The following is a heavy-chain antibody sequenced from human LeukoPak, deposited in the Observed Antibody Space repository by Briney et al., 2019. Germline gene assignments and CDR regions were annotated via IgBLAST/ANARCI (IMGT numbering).Heavy chain of an antibody. D-gene: IGHD4-11*01. CDR3: AGGTTNTKGAFDM. Sequence: ASVKASCKASGYTFTHYYIHWVRQAPGQGLEWMGIINPSGSSTSYAQKFQGRVTMTRDTSTSTVYMELSSLRSEDTAVYYCAGGTTNTKGAFDMWGQGTMVTVPS. V-gene: IGHV1-46*01. CDR1: GYTFTHYY. J-gene: IGHJ3*02. CDR2: INPSGSST.